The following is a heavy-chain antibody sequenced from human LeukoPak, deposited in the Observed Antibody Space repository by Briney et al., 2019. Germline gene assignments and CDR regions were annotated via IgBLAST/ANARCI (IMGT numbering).Heavy chain of an antibody. V-gene: IGHV1-46*01. CDR2: INPSGGST. CDR1: GYTFTSYY. D-gene: IGHD3-22*01. Sequence: ASVKVSCKASGYTFTSYYMHWVRQAPGQGLEWMGIINPSGGSTSYAQKFQGRVTMTRDTSTSTVYVELSSLRSEDTAVYYCARAHQSYYDSSGYYSGVDYWGQGTLVTVSS. J-gene: IGHJ4*02. CDR3: ARAHQSYYDSSGYYSGVDY.